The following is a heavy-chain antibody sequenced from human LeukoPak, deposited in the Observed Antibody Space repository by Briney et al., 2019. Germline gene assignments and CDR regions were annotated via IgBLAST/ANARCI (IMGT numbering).Heavy chain of an antibody. V-gene: IGHV4-31*03. Sequence: PSETLSLTCTVSGGSISRGGYYWSWIRQHPGKGLEWIGYINYSGRTYYNPSLKSRVTISVDTSKNQFSLKLSSVTAADTGVYYCAGDSYDSSGYYYGMDVWGQGTTVTVSS. CDR2: INYSGRT. CDR1: GGSISRGGYY. D-gene: IGHD3-22*01. CDR3: AGDSYDSSGYYYGMDV. J-gene: IGHJ6*02.